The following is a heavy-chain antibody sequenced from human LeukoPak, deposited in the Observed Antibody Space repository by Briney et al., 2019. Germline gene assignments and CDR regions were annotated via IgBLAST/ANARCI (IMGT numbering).Heavy chain of an antibody. V-gene: IGHV3-7*01. D-gene: IGHD6-13*01. Sequence: GGSLRLSCAASGFTFSSYWMSGVRQAPGKGVERVADMRQDGSETYYVDSVKGGFTISRDNAKKSLCLQMNSLRAEDTAVYYCARDSSSWYRFLYYYYYMDVWGKGTTVTVSS. J-gene: IGHJ6*03. CDR2: MRQDGSET. CDR1: GFTFSSYW. CDR3: ARDSSSWYRFLYYYYYMDV.